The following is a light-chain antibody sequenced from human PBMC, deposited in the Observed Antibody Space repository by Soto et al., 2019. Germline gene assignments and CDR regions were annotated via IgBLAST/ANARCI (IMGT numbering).Light chain of an antibody. V-gene: IGKV3-11*01. CDR1: QSVSSY. CDR3: QQRSNWPIT. Sequence: EIVLTQSPATLSLSPGERATLSCRASQSVSSYLAWYQQKPGQAPRLLIYDASSRATGIPDRFSGSGSGTDFTLTISSLEPEDFAVYYCQQRSNWPITFGQGTRLEI. CDR2: DAS. J-gene: IGKJ5*01.